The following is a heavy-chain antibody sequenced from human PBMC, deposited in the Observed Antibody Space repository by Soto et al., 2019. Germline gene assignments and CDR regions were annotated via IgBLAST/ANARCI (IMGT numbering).Heavy chain of an antibody. CDR1: GCCVSIGSYY. CDR3: ARYAGSSWFDF. V-gene: IGHV4-61*01. Sequence: LSLACTASGCCVSIGSYYWSFIRQPPGKGLEWIAYIYYSGRTNYNPSLKSRVTISIDTSKNQFSLKLRSVTAADTAVYYCARYAGSSWFDFWGPGTLVTVSS. J-gene: IGHJ4*02. D-gene: IGHD6-13*01. CDR2: IYYSGRT.